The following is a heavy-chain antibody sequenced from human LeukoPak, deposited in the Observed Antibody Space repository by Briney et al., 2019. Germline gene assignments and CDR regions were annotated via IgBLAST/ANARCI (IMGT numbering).Heavy chain of an antibody. J-gene: IGHJ3*02. CDR1: GFTFSACE. CDR3: ARVATMVRVPLDALDI. Sequence: GGSLRLSCAVSGFTFSACELTWVRQAPGKGLEWVSYISRSGSTRYYADSVKGRFTISRDNAKDSLYLQMNSLRAEDTAVYYCARVATMVRVPLDALDIWGQGTMVSVSS. V-gene: IGHV3-48*03. CDR2: ISRSGSTR. D-gene: IGHD3-10*01.